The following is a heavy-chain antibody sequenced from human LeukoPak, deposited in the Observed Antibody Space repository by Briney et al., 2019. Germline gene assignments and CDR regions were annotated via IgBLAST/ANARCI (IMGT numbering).Heavy chain of an antibody. CDR3: AKSRIAAAGKVVYYYYMDV. CDR2: ISWNSGSI. D-gene: IGHD6-13*01. Sequence: GGSLRLSCAASGFTFDDYAMHWVRQAPGKGLEWVSGISWNSGSIGYADPVKGRFTISRDNAKNSLYLQMNSLRAEDTAVYYCAKSRIAAAGKVVYYYYMDVWGKGTTVTVSS. V-gene: IGHV3-9*01. CDR1: GFTFDDYA. J-gene: IGHJ6*03.